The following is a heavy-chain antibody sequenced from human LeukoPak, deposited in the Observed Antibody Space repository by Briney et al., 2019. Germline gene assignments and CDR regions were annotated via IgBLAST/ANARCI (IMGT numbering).Heavy chain of an antibody. CDR3: AKSGLNRFDY. CDR2: ISGSGGST. Sequence: PSETLSLTCAVYGGSFSGYYWSWIRQPPGKGLEWVSAISGSGGSTYYADSVKGRFTISRDNSKNTLYLQMNSLRAEDTAVYYCAKSGLNRFDYWGQGILVTVSS. J-gene: IGHJ4*02. V-gene: IGHV3-23*01. CDR1: GGSFSGYY. D-gene: IGHD1-14*01.